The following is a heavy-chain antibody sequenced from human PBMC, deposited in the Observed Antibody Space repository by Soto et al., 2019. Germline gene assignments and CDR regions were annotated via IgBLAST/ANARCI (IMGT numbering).Heavy chain of an antibody. CDR3: AKSRQSSTWYVDY. V-gene: IGHV3-23*01. D-gene: IGHD6-13*01. Sequence: EVQLLESGGGLVQPGGSLRLSCAASGFTFSSYAMSWVRQAPGKGLEWVSSVSNSGGSTYYGDSVKGRFTISRDKSRNTLYLQMHSLRVEDTAVYFCAKSRQSSTWYVDYRGQGTLVTVSS. CDR1: GFTFSSYA. J-gene: IGHJ4*02. CDR2: VSNSGGST.